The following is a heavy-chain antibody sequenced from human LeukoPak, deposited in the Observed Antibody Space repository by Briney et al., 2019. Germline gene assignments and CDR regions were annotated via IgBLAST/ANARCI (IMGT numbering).Heavy chain of an antibody. D-gene: IGHD7-27*01. J-gene: IGHJ5*02. CDR3: ARRNWSLLLTENNWFDP. CDR1: GGSFSGYY. CDR2: INHSGST. V-gene: IGHV4-34*01. Sequence: SETLSLTCAVYGGSFSGYYWSWIRQPPGKGLEWIGEINHSGSTNYNPSLKSRVTISVDTSKNQFSLKLSSVTAADTAVYYCARRNWSLLLTENNWFDPWGQGTLVTVSS.